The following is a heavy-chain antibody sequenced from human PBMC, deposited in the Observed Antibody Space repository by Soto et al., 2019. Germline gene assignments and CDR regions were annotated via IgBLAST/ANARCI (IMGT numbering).Heavy chain of an antibody. CDR2: ISATTGNT. J-gene: IGHJ4*02. CDR1: GFNFSIYS. D-gene: IGHD2-15*01. Sequence: EVRLSESGGGLVQPGESLRLSCAASGFNFSIYSMIWVRQAPGKGLEWVSGISATTGNTDYTNSVKGQFTISRDNFENTLFLQMNNLRAEDTALYYCAIDSDGGYWGQGTLVTVSS. V-gene: IGHV3-23*01. CDR3: AIDSDGGY.